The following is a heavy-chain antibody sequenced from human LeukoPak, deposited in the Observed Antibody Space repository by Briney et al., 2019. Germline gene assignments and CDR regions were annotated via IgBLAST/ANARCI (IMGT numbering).Heavy chain of an antibody. CDR1: GGTFSSYA. Sequence: SVKVSCKASGGTFSSYAISWVRQAPGQGLEWMGRIIPIFGTANYAQKFQGRVTITTDESTSTAYMELSSLRSEDTAAYYCAREGNSYSSSEYNYYYLDVWGKGTTVTVSS. V-gene: IGHV1-69*05. CDR2: IIPIFGTA. D-gene: IGHD6-13*01. J-gene: IGHJ6*03. CDR3: AREGNSYSSSEYNYYYLDV.